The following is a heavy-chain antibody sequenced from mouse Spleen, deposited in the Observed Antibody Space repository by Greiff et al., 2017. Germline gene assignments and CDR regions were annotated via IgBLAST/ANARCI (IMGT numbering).Heavy chain of an antibody. CDR1: GFNIKDDY. CDR3: TTSYYRYDGAMDY. V-gene: IGHV14-4*01. D-gene: IGHD2-14*01. J-gene: IGHJ4*01. CDR2: IDPENGDT. Sequence: EVKLVESGAELVRPGASVKLSCTASGFNIKDDYMHWVKQRPEQGLEWIGWIDPENGDTEYASKFQGKATITADRSSNTAYLQLSSLTSEDTAVYYCTTSYYRYDGAMDYWGQGTSVTVSS.